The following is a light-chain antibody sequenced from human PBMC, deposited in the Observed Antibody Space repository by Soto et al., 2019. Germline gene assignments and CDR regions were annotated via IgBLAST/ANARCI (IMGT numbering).Light chain of an antibody. CDR1: QAISSY. V-gene: IGKV1-9*01. CDR3: QQVNSYPRT. Sequence: IQLTQSPSSLSASVGDRVTITCRASQAISSYLAWYQQKPGKAPDLLIYAASTLQSGVPSRFRGSGSGTDFTLTISSLQPEDFATYYCQQVNSYPRTFGRGTKVEIK. CDR2: AAS. J-gene: IGKJ1*01.